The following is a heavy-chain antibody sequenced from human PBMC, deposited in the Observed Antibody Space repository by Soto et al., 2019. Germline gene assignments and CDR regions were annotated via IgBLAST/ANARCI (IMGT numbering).Heavy chain of an antibody. J-gene: IGHJ6*02. Sequence: GGSLRLSCAASGFTFSSYGMHWVRQAPGKGLEWVAVIWYDGSNKYYADSVKGRFTISRDNSKNTLYLQMNSLRAEDTAVYYCARFQLYCSGGSCYSYYYYGMDVWGQGTTVTVSS. CDR1: GFTFSSYG. V-gene: IGHV3-33*01. CDR2: IWYDGSNK. CDR3: ARFQLYCSGGSCYSYYYYGMDV. D-gene: IGHD2-15*01.